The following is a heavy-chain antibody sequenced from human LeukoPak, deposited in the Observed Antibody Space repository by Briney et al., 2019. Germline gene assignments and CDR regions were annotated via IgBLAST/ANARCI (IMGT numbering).Heavy chain of an antibody. V-gene: IGHV3-66*01. CDR2: IYSGGST. J-gene: IGHJ6*03. Sequence: GGSLRLSCAASGFTVSSNYMSWVRQAPGKGLEGISVIYSGGSTYYADSVKGRFTISRDNSKNTLYLQMNSLRAEDTALYYCARIVVPAGQRSYYYYYYMDVWGKGTTVTVSS. CDR3: ARIVVPAGQRSYYYYYYMDV. CDR1: GFTVSSNY. D-gene: IGHD2-2*01.